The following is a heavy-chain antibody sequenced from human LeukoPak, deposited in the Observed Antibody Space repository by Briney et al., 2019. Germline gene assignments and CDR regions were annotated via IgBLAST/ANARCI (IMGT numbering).Heavy chain of an antibody. CDR1: GSTFDDYA. CDR2: ISWNSGSI. Sequence: GGSLRLSCAASGSTFDDYAMHWVRQAPGKGLEWVSGISWNSGSIGYADSVKGRFTISRDNAKNSLYLQMNSLRAEDTAVYYCAKGEYSSGWYDAFDIWDQGTMVTVSS. CDR3: AKGEYSSGWYDAFDI. V-gene: IGHV3-9*01. J-gene: IGHJ3*02. D-gene: IGHD6-19*01.